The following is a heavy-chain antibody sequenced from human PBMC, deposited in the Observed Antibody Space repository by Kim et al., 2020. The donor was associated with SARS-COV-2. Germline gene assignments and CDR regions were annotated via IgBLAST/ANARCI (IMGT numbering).Heavy chain of an antibody. CDR1: GFTFSSYA. Sequence: GGSLRLSCAASGFTFSSYAMHWVRQAPGKGLEWVAVISYDGSNKYYADSVKGRFTISRDNSKNTLYLQMNSLRAEDTTVYYCASPRPLYYYDRTFDYWGQGTLVTVSS. CDR3: ASPRPLYYYDRTFDY. J-gene: IGHJ4*02. D-gene: IGHD3-22*01. V-gene: IGHV3-30*04. CDR2: ISYDGSNK.